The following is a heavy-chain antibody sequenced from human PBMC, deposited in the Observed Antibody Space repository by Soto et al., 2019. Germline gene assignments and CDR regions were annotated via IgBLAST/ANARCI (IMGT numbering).Heavy chain of an antibody. D-gene: IGHD4-17*01. CDR2: ISGSGGGT. V-gene: IGHV3-23*01. J-gene: IGHJ4*02. CDR3: AKASVTTEYYFDY. Sequence: PGGSLRLSCAASGFTFSSYAMSWVRQAPGKGLEWVSAISGSGGGTYYADSVKGRFTISRDNSKNTLYLQMNSLRAEDTAVYYGAKASVTTEYYFDYWGQGTLVTVSS. CDR1: GFTFSSYA.